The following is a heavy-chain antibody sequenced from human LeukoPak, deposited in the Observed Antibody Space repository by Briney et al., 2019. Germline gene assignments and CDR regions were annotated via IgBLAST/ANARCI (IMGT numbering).Heavy chain of an antibody. CDR3: ARQIVATTYDY. J-gene: IGHJ4*02. CDR1: RFTFSSYS. CDR2: ISSGSSYI. D-gene: IGHD5-12*01. V-gene: IGHV3-21*01. Sequence: GGSLRLSCAASRFTFSSYSMNWVRQAPGKGLEWVSSISSGSSYIYYADSVKGRFTISRDNAKNSLYLQMNSLRAEDAAVYYCARQIVATTYDYWGQGTLVTVSS.